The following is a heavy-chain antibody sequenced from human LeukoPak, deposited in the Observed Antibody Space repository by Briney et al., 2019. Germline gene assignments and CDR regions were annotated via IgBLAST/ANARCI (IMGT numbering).Heavy chain of an antibody. D-gene: IGHD5-12*01. CDR2: INPSGGST. J-gene: IGHJ4*02. Sequence: ASVKVSCKASRYTFTSYYMHWVRQAPGQGREWMGIINPSGGSTSYAQKFQGRVTMTRDTSTSTGYMELSSLRSEDTAVYYCARDGRGGYDSNTNDYWGQGTLVTVSS. CDR1: RYTFTSYY. V-gene: IGHV1-46*01. CDR3: ARDGRGGYDSNTNDY.